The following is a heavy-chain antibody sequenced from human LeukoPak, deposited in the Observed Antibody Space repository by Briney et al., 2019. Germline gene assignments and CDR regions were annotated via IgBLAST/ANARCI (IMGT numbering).Heavy chain of an antibody. J-gene: IGHJ4*02. CDR3: TRRSNGRYGDYVDY. CDR2: IRSKANSYAT. Sequence: GGSLKLSCAASGFTFSGSAMHWVRQASGKGLEWVGRIRSKANSYATAYAASVKGRLTISRDDSKNTAYLQMNSLKTEDTAVYYCTRRSNGRYGDYVDYWGQGTLVTVSS. D-gene: IGHD2-8*01. CDR1: GFTFSGSA. V-gene: IGHV3-73*01.